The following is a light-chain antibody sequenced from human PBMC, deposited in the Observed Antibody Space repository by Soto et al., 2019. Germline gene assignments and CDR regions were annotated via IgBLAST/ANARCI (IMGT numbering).Light chain of an antibody. CDR1: QSVSNN. Sequence: EIVMTQSPATLSVSPGERATLSCRASQSVSNNLAWYQQRPGQTPRLLIYTASTRATGIPARFSGSGSGTEFTLTISSLQSEDFAVYYCQQYNNWPPWTFGQGTKVEI. CDR3: QQYNNWPPWT. CDR2: TAS. J-gene: IGKJ1*01. V-gene: IGKV3-15*01.